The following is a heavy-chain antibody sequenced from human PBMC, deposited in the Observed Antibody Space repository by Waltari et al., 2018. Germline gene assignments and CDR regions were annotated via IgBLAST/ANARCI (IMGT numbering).Heavy chain of an antibody. CDR2: MNPNSGNT. CDR1: GYTYTSYD. J-gene: IGHJ5*02. CDR3: ARDKYQLLSLGNWFDP. D-gene: IGHD2-2*01. V-gene: IGHV1-8*01. Sequence: QVQLVQSGAEVKKPGASVKVSCKASGYTYTSYDINWVRQATGIGLEWMGWMNPNSGNTGYAQKFQGRVTMTRNTSISTAYMELSSLRSEDTAVYYCARDKYQLLSLGNWFDPWGQGTLVTVSS.